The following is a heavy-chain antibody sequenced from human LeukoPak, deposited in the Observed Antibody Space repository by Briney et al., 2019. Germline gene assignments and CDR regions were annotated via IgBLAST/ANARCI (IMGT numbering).Heavy chain of an antibody. D-gene: IGHD1-20*01. CDR2: ISSSSSYI. Sequence: GGSLRLSCAASGFTFSSYSMNWVRQAPGKGLEWVSSISSSSSYIYYAGSVKGRFTISRDNAKNSLYLQMNSLRAEDTAVYYCARGRGVTGTAIDYWGQGTLVTVSS. V-gene: IGHV3-21*01. CDR1: GFTFSSYS. CDR3: ARGRGVTGTAIDY. J-gene: IGHJ4*02.